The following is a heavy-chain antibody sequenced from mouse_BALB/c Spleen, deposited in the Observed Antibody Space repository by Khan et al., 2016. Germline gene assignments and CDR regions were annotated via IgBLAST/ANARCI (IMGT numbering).Heavy chain of an antibody. CDR2: IYPGSGNT. V-gene: IGHV1-77*01. J-gene: IGHJ4*01. CDR1: GYTFTDYY. D-gene: IGHD1-1*01. CDR3: AKGGRSDYYAMDY. Sequence: QVQLQQSGAELARPGASVKLSCKASGYTFTDYYINWVKQRTGQGLEWIGEIYPGSGNTYYNEKFKGKAILTADKSSSTAYMQLSSLTSEDSADYFCAKGGRSDYYAMDYWGQGTSVTVSS.